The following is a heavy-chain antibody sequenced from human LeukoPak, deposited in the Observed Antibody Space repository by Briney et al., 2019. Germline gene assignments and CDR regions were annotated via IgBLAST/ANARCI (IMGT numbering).Heavy chain of an antibody. D-gene: IGHD3-10*01. Sequence: PGGSLRLSCAASGFTFDDYTMHWVRQAPGKGLEWVSVLYSDGGTYYADSVKGRFSISRDTSKNTVYLQMNSLRDDDTAVYYCATYYYGSGPEKWGQGTLVTVSS. J-gene: IGHJ4*02. V-gene: IGHV3-53*01. CDR2: LYSDGGT. CDR1: GFTFDDYT. CDR3: ATYYYGSGPEK.